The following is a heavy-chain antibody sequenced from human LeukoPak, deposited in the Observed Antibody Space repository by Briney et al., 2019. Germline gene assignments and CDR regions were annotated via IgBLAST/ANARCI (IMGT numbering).Heavy chain of an antibody. Sequence: GGSLRLSCAASGFTFSSYAMSWVRQAPGKGLEWVSAISGSGGSTYYADSVKGRFTISRDNSKNTLYLQMNSLRAGDTAVYYCAKVGLLWFGELDYWGQGTLVTVSS. D-gene: IGHD3-10*01. CDR2: ISGSGGST. CDR3: AKVGLLWFGELDY. J-gene: IGHJ4*02. V-gene: IGHV3-23*01. CDR1: GFTFSSYA.